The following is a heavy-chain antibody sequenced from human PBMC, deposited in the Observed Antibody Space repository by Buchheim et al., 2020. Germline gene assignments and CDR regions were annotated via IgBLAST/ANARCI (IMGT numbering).Heavy chain of an antibody. Sequence: VQLVESGGGVVQPGGSLRLSCAASGFTFSSYWMSWVRQAPGKGLEWVANIKQDGSEKYHVDSVKGRFTISRDNAKNSLYLQMNSLRAEDTAVYYCARAGFEFPQLYVSPVWFDPWGQGTL. CDR1: GFTFSSYW. CDR2: IKQDGSEK. V-gene: IGHV3-7*01. CDR3: ARAGFEFPQLYVSPVWFDP. J-gene: IGHJ5*02. D-gene: IGHD2-8*01.